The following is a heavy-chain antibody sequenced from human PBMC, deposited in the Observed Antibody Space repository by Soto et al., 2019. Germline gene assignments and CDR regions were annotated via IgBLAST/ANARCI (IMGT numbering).Heavy chain of an antibody. J-gene: IGHJ6*02. CDR3: ARAMADPYYYYGMDV. CDR2: ISAYNGNT. Sequence: QVQLVQSGAEVKKPGASVKVSCKASGYTFTSYGISWVRQAPGQGLEWMGWISAYNGNTNYAQKLQGRVTMTTDTSTSTAYMELRSPRSDDTAVYYCARAMADPYYYYGMDVWGQGTTVTVSS. V-gene: IGHV1-18*04. CDR1: GYTFTSYG.